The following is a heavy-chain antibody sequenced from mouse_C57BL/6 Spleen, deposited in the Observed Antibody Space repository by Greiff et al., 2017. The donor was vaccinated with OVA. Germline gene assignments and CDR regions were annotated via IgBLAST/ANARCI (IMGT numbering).Heavy chain of an antibody. V-gene: IGHV1-61*01. CDR1: GYTFTSYW. D-gene: IGHD2-5*01. CDR3: ARRGYSKGYFDY. J-gene: IGHJ2*01. Sequence: VQLQQPGAELVRPGSSVKLSCKASGYTFTSYWMDWVKQRPGQGLEWIGNIYPSDSETHYNQKFKDKATLTVDKSSSTAYMQLSSLTSEDSAVYYCARRGYSKGYFDYWGQGTTLTVSS. CDR2: IYPSDSET.